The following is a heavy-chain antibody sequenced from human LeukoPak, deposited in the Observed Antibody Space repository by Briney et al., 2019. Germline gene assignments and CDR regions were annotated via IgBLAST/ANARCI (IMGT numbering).Heavy chain of an antibody. D-gene: IGHD6-6*01. J-gene: IGHJ4*02. V-gene: IGHV2-5*02. CDR2: IYWDDDK. Sequence: SGPTLVKPTQTLTLTCTFSGFSLSTSGVGVGWIRQPPVKALEWLALIYWDDDKRYNPSLKSRLTITQETCKNQVVLTMPNMDPVDTATYYCAHTKREYSSSSEWSDYWGQGTLVTVSS. CDR1: GFSLSTSGVG. CDR3: AHTKREYSSSSEWSDY.